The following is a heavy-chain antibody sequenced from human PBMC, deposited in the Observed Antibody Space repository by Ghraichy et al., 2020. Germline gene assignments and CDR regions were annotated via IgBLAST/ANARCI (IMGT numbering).Heavy chain of an antibody. CDR2: ISSSSSYI. V-gene: IGHV3-21*01. CDR1: GFTFSSYS. CDR3: ARDGRQQLASVGFDP. Sequence: GGSLRLSCAASGFTFSSYSMNWVRQAPGKGLEWVSSISSSSSYIYYADSVKGRFTISRDNAKNSLYLQMNSLRAEDTAVYYCARDGRQQLASVGFDPWGQGTLVTVSS. J-gene: IGHJ5*02. D-gene: IGHD6-13*01.